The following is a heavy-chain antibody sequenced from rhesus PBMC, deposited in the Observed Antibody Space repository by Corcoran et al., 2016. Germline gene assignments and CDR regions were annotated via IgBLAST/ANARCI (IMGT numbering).Heavy chain of an antibody. CDR1: GFTFSSYA. V-gene: IGHV3-103*01. Sequence: EVQLVESGGGLAKRGGSLRLACAASGFTFSSYAMHWVRQAPGKGLEWFSAFRVGVTTSHPVSVTCPFPIPRYNPTTSLSLQMNSLRADDTAVYYCAKDLRYYVLDSWGQGVVVTVSS. J-gene: IGHJ6*01. CDR3: AKDLRYYVLDS. CDR2: FRVGVTT.